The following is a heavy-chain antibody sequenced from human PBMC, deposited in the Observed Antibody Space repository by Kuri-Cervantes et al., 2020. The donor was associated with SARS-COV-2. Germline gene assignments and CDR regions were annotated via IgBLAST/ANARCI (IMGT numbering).Heavy chain of an antibody. CDR1: GYTFTSYG. D-gene: IGHD2-15*01. CDR3: ATPEASDVRLPYGMDV. CDR2: ISAYNGNT. J-gene: IGHJ6*02. Sequence: ASVKVSCKASGYTFTSYGISWVRQAPGQGLEWMGWISAYNGNTNYAQKFQGRVTMTEDTSTDTAYMELSSLRSEDTAVYYCATPEASDVRLPYGMDVWGQGTTVTVSS. V-gene: IGHV1-18*04.